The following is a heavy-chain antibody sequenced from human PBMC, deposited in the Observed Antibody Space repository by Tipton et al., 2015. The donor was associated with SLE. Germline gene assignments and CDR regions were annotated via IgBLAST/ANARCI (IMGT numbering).Heavy chain of an antibody. D-gene: IGHD4/OR15-4a*01. CDR1: GDYVSSGSYY. J-gene: IGHJ4*02. V-gene: IGHV4-61*03. CDR2: IYASGST. Sequence: TLSLTCTVSGDYVSSGSYYWSWIRQPPGKELEWIGYIYASGSTHYNPSLKSRVTMSVDTSKNHFSLNLTSVTAADTAVYYCATEGPHGYGAPSYWGQGTLVTVSS. CDR3: ATEGPHGYGAPSY.